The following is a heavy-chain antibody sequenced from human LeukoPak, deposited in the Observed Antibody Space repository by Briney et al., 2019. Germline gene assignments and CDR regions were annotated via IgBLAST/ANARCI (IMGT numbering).Heavy chain of an antibody. Sequence: PSETLSLTCTVSGGSISSNSYYWGWIRQPPGKGLEWIGSIYYSGSTYYNPSLKSRVTISVDTSKNQFSLNLNSVTAADTAIYYCARMFEYWGQGTLVTVSS. J-gene: IGHJ4*02. CDR3: ARMFEY. CDR2: IYYSGST. V-gene: IGHV4-39*01. CDR1: GGSISSNSYY.